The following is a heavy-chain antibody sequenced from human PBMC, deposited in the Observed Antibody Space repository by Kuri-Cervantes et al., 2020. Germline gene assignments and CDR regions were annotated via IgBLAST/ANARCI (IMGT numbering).Heavy chain of an antibody. CDR1: GYTFTGYY. CDR2: INPNSGGT. J-gene: IGHJ6*03. Sequence: ASVKVSCKASGYTFTGYYMHWVRQAPGQGLEWMGWINPNSGGTNYAQKFQGWVTTTRDTSISTAYMELSSLRSEDTAVYYCAREYSDWGFFTVGDYYYYYMDVWGKGTTVTVSS. CDR3: AREYSDWGFFTVGDYYYYYMDV. D-gene: IGHD3-9*01. V-gene: IGHV1-2*04.